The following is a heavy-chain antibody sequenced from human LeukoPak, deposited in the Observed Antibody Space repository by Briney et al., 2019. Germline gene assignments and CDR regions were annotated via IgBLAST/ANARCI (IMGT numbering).Heavy chain of an antibody. V-gene: IGHV3-23*01. CDR1: GYTFSGHD. CDR2: ISGTTGTI. CDR3: ARVKGYFDSGNYFGFFDF. Sequence: PGGSLRLSCEASGYTFSGHDMSWVRQAPGKGLEWVSTISGTTGTIYYADSVKGRFTISRDNSKNTLYLQIKSLRAEDTAEYHCARVKGYFDSGNYFGFFDFWGQGTLVTVSS. J-gene: IGHJ4*02. D-gene: IGHD3-10*01.